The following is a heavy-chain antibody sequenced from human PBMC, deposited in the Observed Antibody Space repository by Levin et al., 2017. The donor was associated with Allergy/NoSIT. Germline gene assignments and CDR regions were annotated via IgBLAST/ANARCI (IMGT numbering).Heavy chain of an antibody. J-gene: IGHJ5*02. CDR1: GGSFSGYY. CDR3: ARGRPYYYDSSGYYYGGRWFDP. D-gene: IGHD3-22*01. V-gene: IGHV4-34*01. Sequence: PSETLSLTCAVYGGSFSGYYWSWIRQPPGKGLEWIGEINHSGSTNYNPSLKSRVTISVDTSKNQFSLKLSSVTAADTAVYYCARGRPYYYDSSGYYYGGRWFDPWGQGTLVTVSS. CDR2: INHSGST.